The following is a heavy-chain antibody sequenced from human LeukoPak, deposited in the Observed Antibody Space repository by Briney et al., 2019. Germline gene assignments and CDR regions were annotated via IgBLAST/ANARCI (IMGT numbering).Heavy chain of an antibody. CDR1: GGTFNSYA. D-gene: IGHD3-10*01. CDR2: IIPIFGTA. CDR3: ARDTMVRGGRPYTYYGMDV. J-gene: IGHJ6*02. V-gene: IGHV1-69*13. Sequence: SVKVSCKASGGTFNSYAISWVRQAPGQGLEWMGGIIPIFGTANYAQKFQGRVTITADESTSTAYMELSSLRSEDTALYYCARDTMVRGGRPYTYYGMDVWGQGTTVTVSS.